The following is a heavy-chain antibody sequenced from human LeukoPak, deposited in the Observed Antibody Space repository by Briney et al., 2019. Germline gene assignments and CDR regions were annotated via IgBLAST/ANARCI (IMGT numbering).Heavy chain of an antibody. CDR1: GFTFSSYG. J-gene: IGHJ6*02. Sequence: PGGSLRLSCAASGFTFSSYGMHWVRQAPGKGLEWVAVISYDGSNKYYADSVKGRFTISRDNSKNALYLQMNSLRAEDTAVYYCAFHSGSYSYYDYYYGMDVWGQGTTVTVSS. CDR2: ISYDGSNK. CDR3: AFHSGSYSYYDYYYGMDV. D-gene: IGHD1-26*01. V-gene: IGHV3-30*03.